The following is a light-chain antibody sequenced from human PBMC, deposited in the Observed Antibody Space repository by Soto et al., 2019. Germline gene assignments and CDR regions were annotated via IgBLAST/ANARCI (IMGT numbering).Light chain of an antibody. Sequence: DIQMTQSPSTLSASVGDRVTITCRATQSISNSLAWYQQKPGKAPKLLIDVETSLESWVPSRFNGSGAGTEFTLTITSRQPEDFATYYCQQYNRLWTFGQGTKVEIK. V-gene: IGKV1-5*03. CDR1: QSISNS. CDR2: VET. CDR3: QQYNRLWT. J-gene: IGKJ1*01.